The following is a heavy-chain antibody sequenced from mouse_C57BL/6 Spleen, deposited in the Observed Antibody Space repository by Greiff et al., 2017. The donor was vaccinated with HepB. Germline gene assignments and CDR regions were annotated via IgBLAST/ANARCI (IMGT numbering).Heavy chain of an antibody. CDR1: GFNIKNTY. J-gene: IGHJ4*01. V-gene: IGHV14-3*01. CDR2: IDPANGNT. CDR3: ARSYDYGSSHYYAMDY. D-gene: IGHD1-1*01. Sequence: EVQLQQSVAELVRPGASVKLSCTASGFNIKNTYMHWVKQRPEQGLEWIGRIDPANGNTKYAPKFQGKATITADTSSNTAYLQLSSLTSEDTAIYYCARSYDYGSSHYYAMDYWGQGTSVTVSS.